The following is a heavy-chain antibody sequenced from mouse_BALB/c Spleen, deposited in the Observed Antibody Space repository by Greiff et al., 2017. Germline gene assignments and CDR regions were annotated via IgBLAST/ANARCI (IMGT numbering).Heavy chain of an antibody. CDR1: GYTFTDYN. CDR3: ARWDYYGTGGFAY. J-gene: IGHJ3*01. V-gene: IGHV1-18*01. Sequence: EVKLQESGPELVKPGASVKIPCKASGYTFTDYNMDWVKQSHGKSLEWIGDINPNNGGTIYNQKFKGKATLTVDKSSSTAYMELRSLTSEDTAVYYCARWDYYGTGGFAYWGQGTLVTVSA. D-gene: IGHD2-1*01. CDR2: INPNNGGT.